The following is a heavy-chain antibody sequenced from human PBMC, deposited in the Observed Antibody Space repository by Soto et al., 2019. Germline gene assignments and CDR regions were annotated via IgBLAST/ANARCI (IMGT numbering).Heavy chain of an antibody. CDR2: ITPSGGST. J-gene: IGHJ6*02. CDR1: GYSFTGYY. V-gene: IGHV1-46*01. D-gene: IGHD2-2*01. Sequence: GASVKVSWKAFGYSFTGYYMDWVRQAPGQGREWMGIITPSGGSTSYAQKFQGRVTMTRDTSTSTVYMELSSLRSEDTAVYYCARDHVVVPAEIKRYYYYYGMDVWGQGTTVTVSS. CDR3: ARDHVVVPAEIKRYYYYYGMDV.